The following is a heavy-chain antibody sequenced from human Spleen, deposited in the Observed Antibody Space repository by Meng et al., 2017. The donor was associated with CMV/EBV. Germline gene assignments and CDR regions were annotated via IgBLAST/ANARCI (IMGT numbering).Heavy chain of an antibody. CDR3: ARDRGYSYDY. Sequence: EVQLVGSXXXXXELXGXXXLSCAASGFTFSSYSMNWVRQAPGKGLEWVSSISSSSSYIYYADSVKGRFTISRDNAKNSLYLQMNSLRAEDTAVYYCARDRGYSYDYWGQGTLVTVSS. D-gene: IGHD5-18*01. V-gene: IGHV3-21*01. CDR1: GFTFSSYS. J-gene: IGHJ4*02. CDR2: ISSSSSYI.